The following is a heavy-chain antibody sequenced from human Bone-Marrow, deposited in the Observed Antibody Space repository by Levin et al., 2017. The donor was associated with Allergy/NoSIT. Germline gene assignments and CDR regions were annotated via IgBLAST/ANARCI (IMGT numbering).Heavy chain of an antibody. J-gene: IGHJ4*02. D-gene: IGHD3-10*01. CDR2: INAGGGGTT. V-gene: IGHV3-23*01. CDR1: GFIFSNYA. CDR3: AKVWFGNKNFDY. Sequence: GGSLRLSCTASGFIFSNYAMSWVRQAPGKGLEWVSSINAGGGGTTDYADSVKGRFTISRDNSKNTLHLQMNSLRAEDTAVYYCAKVWFGNKNFDYWGQGTLVTVSS.